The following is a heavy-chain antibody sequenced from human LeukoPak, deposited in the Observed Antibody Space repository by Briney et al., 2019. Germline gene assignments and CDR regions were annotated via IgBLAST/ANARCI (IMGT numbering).Heavy chain of an antibody. D-gene: IGHD5-18*01. CDR1: GGSFSGYY. J-gene: IGHJ4*02. V-gene: IGHV4-34*01. CDR2: INHSGST. CDR3: ARRGGPGYGYIVDTAMVPPSGNDY. Sequence: KPSETLSLTCAVYGGSFSGYYWSWIRQPPGKGLEWIGEINHSGSTNYNPSLKSRVTISVDTSKNQFSLKLSSVTAADTAVYYCARRGGPGYGYIVDTAMVPPSGNDYWGQGTLVTVSS.